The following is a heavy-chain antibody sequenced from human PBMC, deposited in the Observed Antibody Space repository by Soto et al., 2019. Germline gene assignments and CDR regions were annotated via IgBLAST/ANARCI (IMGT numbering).Heavy chain of an antibody. V-gene: IGHV3-33*01. Sequence: QPGGSLRLSCAASGFTFSSYGMHWVRQAPGKGLEWVAVIWYDGSNKYYADSVKGRFTISRDNSKNTLYLQMNSLRAEDTAVYYFVRGLMYSSSCYYYFDYWGQGTLVTVSS. J-gene: IGHJ4*02. CDR2: IWYDGSNK. D-gene: IGHD6-13*01. CDR1: GFTFSSYG. CDR3: VRGLMYSSSCYYYFDY.